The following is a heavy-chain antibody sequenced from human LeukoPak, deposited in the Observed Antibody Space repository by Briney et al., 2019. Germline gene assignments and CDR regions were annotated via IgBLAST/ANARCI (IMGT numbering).Heavy chain of an antibody. CDR3: ARDSSSSWYYYYYMDV. D-gene: IGHD6-13*01. J-gene: IGHJ6*03. CDR1: GFTFSSCS. Sequence: GGSLRLSCAASGFTFSSCSMNWVRQAPGKGLEWASSISSSSSYIYYADSVKGRFTISRDNAKNSLYLQMNSLRAEDTAVYYCARDSSSSWYYYYYMDVWGKGTTVTVSS. CDR2: ISSSSSYI. V-gene: IGHV3-21*01.